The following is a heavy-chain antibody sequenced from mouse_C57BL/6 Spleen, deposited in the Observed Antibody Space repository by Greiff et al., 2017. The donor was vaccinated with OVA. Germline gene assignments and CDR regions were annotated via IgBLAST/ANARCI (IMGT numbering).Heavy chain of an antibody. CDR3: ARLGTNWDFDY. D-gene: IGHD4-1*01. J-gene: IGHJ2*01. CDR2: IDPSDSET. CDR1: GYTFTSYW. Sequence: VQLQQPGAELVRPGSSVKLSCKASGYTFTSYWMHWVKQRPIQGLEWIGNIDPSDSETHYNQKFKDKATLTVDKSSSTAYMQLSSLTSEDSAVYYCARLGTNWDFDYWGQGTTLTVSS. V-gene: IGHV1-52*01.